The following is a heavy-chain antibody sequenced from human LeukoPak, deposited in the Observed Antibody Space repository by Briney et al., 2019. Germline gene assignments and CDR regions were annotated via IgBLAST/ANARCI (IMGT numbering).Heavy chain of an antibody. J-gene: IGHJ3*01. D-gene: IGHD5-12*01. CDR1: GFTVSSNY. CDR2: IYSGGST. V-gene: IGHV3-53*01. Sequence: GGSLRLSCAASGFTVSSNYMSWVRQAPGKGLEWVSIIYSGGSTFYADSVKGRFTISRDNSKNTLYLQMNSLRAEDTAVYFCAKSTRAVMAMMDVWGQGTMVTVSS. CDR3: AKSTRAVMAMMDV.